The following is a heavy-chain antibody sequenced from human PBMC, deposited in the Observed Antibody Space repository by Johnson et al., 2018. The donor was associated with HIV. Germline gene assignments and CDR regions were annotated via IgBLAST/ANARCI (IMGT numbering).Heavy chain of an antibody. D-gene: IGHD6-13*01. CDR1: GFTFSSYA. Sequence: QVQLVESGGGVVKPGRSLRLSCAASGFTFSSYAMHWVRQAPGKGLEWVAVISYDGSNKYYADSVKGRFTISRDNSKNTLYLQMNSLRAEDTALYYCAKEAGNSSWIPLYDAFDIWGQGTMVTVSS. CDR3: AKEAGNSSWIPLYDAFDI. CDR2: ISYDGSNK. J-gene: IGHJ3*02. V-gene: IGHV3-30-3*01.